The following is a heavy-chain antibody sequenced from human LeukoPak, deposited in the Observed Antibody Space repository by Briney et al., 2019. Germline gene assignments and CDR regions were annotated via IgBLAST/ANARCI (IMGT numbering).Heavy chain of an antibody. J-gene: IGHJ4*02. V-gene: IGHV3-23*01. CDR3: ARAPYPSCNDASCYPLDY. CDR1: GFTFSHYA. Sequence: GGSLRLSCAASGFTFSHYAMTWVRQGPGERLEWVSSITDNGINTYYIDSVKGRFTMSRDNSKDTLYLQMSSLRADDSALYYCARAPYPSCNDASCYPLDYWGQGTLVTVSS. D-gene: IGHD2-15*01. CDR2: ITDNGINT.